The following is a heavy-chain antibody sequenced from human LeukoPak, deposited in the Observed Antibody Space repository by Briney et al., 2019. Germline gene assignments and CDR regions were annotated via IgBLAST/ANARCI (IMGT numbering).Heavy chain of an antibody. J-gene: IGHJ6*02. CDR2: INHSGST. CDR1: GGSFSGYY. CDR3: PRSQTKSCSSTSCYRVRYYYGMDV. Sequence: SETLSLTCAVYGGSFSGYYWSWIRQPPGKGLGWSGEINHSGSTNYNPSLKRRVTISVDTSKNQFSLKLSSVTAADTAVYYCPRSQTKSCSSTSCYRVRYYYGMDVWGQGTTVTVSS. D-gene: IGHD2-2*01. V-gene: IGHV4-34*01.